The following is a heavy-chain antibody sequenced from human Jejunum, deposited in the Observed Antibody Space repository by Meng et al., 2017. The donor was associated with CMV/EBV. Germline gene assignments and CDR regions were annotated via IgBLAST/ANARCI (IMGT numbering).Heavy chain of an antibody. CDR1: GFTFSTYS. Sequence: VESVGGLVQPGGSLRLSCAASGFTFSTYSMNWVRQAPGKGLEWVSSISSSSSYIYYADSVKGRFTISRDNAKNSLYLQMNSLRAEDTAVYYCARAFQYTSSSTSPIWGQGTLVTVSS. J-gene: IGHJ4*02. CDR3: ARAFQYTSSSTSPI. CDR2: ISSSSSYI. V-gene: IGHV3-21*01. D-gene: IGHD6-6*01.